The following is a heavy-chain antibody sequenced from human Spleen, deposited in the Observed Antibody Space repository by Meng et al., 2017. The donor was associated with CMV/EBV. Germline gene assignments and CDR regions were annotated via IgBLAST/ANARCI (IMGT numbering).Heavy chain of an antibody. CDR2: ISTSETII. D-gene: IGHD1-14*01. CDR1: GFTFSSYT. Sequence: GESLKISCAASGFTFSSYTMNWVRQAPGKGLEWLSHISTSETIIYYADSVNGRFTISRDNAKNTLYLQMNSLRAEDTAVYYCARVRLPDSSPEYWCQGTLVTVSS. CDR3: ARVRLPDSSPEY. V-gene: IGHV3-48*04. J-gene: IGHJ4*02.